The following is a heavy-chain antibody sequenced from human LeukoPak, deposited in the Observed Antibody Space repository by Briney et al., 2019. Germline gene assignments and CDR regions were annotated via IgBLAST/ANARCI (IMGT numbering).Heavy chain of an antibody. CDR2: INHSGST. CDR3: ARAEWELLGGAYYYYGMDV. Sequence: SETLSLTCAVYGGSFSGYYWSWIRQPPGKGLEWIGEINHSGSTNYNPSLKSRVTISVDTSKNQFSLKLSSVTAADTAVYYCARAEWELLGGAYYYYGMDVWGQGTTVTVSS. CDR1: GGSFSGYY. J-gene: IGHJ6*02. V-gene: IGHV4-34*01. D-gene: IGHD1-26*01.